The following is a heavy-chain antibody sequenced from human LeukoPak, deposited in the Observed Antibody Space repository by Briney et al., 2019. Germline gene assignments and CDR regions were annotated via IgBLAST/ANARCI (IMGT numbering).Heavy chain of an antibody. CDR3: ARGYDHYYGSGEIDY. J-gene: IGHJ4*02. Sequence: GGSLRLSCAASGFTFSDYYMSWIRPAPGKGLERASYISSSGSTIYYADSVKGRFTISRDNAKNSLYLQMNSLRAEDTAVYYCARGYDHYYGSGEIDYWGQGTLVTVSS. V-gene: IGHV3-11*01. D-gene: IGHD3-10*01. CDR2: ISSSGSTI. CDR1: GFTFSDYY.